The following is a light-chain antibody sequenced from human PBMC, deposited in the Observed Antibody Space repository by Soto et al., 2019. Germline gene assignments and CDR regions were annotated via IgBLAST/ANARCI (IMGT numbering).Light chain of an antibody. Sequence: DMQMTQSPSILSASVGDRVTITCRASRTINNWLAWYQQKAGKAPKLLIYDASTLESGVPSRFSGSGSGTEFTLTTSSLQPDDFATYYCQQYNSLFGQGTKVDIK. J-gene: IGKJ1*01. CDR2: DAS. V-gene: IGKV1-5*01. CDR1: RTINNW. CDR3: QQYNSL.